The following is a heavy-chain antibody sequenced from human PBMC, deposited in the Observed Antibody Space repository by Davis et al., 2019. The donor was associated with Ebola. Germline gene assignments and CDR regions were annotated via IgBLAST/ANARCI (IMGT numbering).Heavy chain of an antibody. D-gene: IGHD2-15*01. Sequence: PSETLSLTCAVSGGSISSGGYSWSWIRQPPGKGLEWIGYIYHSGSTYYNPSLKSRVTISVDTSKNQFSLKLSSVTAADTAVYYCARMRGWGCSGGSCYCDYWGQGTLVTVSS. V-gene: IGHV4-30-2*01. CDR1: GGSISSGGYS. J-gene: IGHJ4*02. CDR3: ARMRGWGCSGGSCYCDY. CDR2: IYHSGST.